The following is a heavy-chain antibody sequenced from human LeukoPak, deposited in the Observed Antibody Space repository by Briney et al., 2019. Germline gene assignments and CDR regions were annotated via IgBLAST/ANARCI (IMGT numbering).Heavy chain of an antibody. CDR3: ARDIPEVEQQLVRFDY. V-gene: IGHV1-18*01. D-gene: IGHD6-13*01. J-gene: IGHJ4*02. CDR2: ISAYNGNT. CDR1: GYTFTSYG. Sequence: ASVKVSRKASGYTFTSYGISWVRRAPGQGLEWMGWISAYNGNTNYAQKLQGRVTMTTDTSTSTAYMELRSLRSDDTAVYYCARDIPEVEQQLVRFDYWGQGTLVTVSS.